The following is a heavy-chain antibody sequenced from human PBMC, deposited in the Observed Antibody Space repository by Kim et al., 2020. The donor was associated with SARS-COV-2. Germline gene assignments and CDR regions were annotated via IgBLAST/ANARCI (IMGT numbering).Heavy chain of an antibody. V-gene: IGHV4-39*01. Sequence: SETLSLTCTVSGGSISSSSYYWGWIRQPPGKGLEWIGSIYYSGSTYYNPSLKSRVTISVDTSKNQFSLKLSSVTAADTAVYYCARGQRITYYYGSGSYWFDPWGQGTLVTVSS. CDR1: GGSISSSSYY. J-gene: IGHJ5*02. CDR3: ARGQRITYYYGSGSYWFDP. CDR2: IYYSGST. D-gene: IGHD3-10*01.